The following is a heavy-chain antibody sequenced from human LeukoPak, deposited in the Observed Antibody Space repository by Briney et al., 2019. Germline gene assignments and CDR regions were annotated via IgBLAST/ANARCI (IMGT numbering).Heavy chain of an antibody. CDR2: IYHSGST. V-gene: IGHV4-4*02. CDR3: ARDSYYFGSGSDNTPYNWFDP. Sequence: SETLSLTCAVSRGSISSNNWWSWVRQPPGKRLEWIAEIYHSGSTNYNPSLKSRVTISVDKSKDQFSLKLSSVTAADTAMYYCARDSYYFGSGSDNTPYNWFDPWGQGTLVTVSS. CDR1: RGSISSNNW. J-gene: IGHJ5*02. D-gene: IGHD3-10*01.